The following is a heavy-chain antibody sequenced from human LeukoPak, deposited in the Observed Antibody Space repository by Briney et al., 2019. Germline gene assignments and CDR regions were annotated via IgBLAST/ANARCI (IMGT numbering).Heavy chain of an antibody. CDR1: GYTFTSYD. V-gene: IGHV1-8*01. CDR2: MNPNSGNT. Sequence: ASVTVSYKASGYTFTSYDINWVRQATGQGRAWMGWMNPNSGNTGYAQKFQGRVTMTRNTSISTAYMELSSLRSEDTAVYYCARGGESGYYSPYWGQGTLVTVSS. D-gene: IGHD3-22*01. J-gene: IGHJ4*02. CDR3: ARGGESGYYSPY.